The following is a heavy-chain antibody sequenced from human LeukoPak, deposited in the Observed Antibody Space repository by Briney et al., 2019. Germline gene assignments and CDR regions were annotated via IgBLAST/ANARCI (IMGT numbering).Heavy chain of an antibody. CDR1: GFTFTTSA. V-gene: IGHV3-23*01. Sequence: PGGSLRLSSATSGFTFTTSAMSWVRQRPGKGLEWVSAITESGGRTYYADSVQGRFTISRDISKSTLYLQMNSLRAEDTAIFYCARDLGGGYGYFDYWGQGVLVTVSS. CDR3: ARDLGGGYGYFDY. D-gene: IGHD5-18*01. CDR2: ITESGGRT. J-gene: IGHJ4*02.